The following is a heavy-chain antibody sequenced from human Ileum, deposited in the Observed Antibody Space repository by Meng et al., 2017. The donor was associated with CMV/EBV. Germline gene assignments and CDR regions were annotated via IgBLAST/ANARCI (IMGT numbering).Heavy chain of an antibody. D-gene: IGHD1-26*01. Sequence: QVQLVESGPGLVKPSETLSLTCTVSGGSVNNYSWSWIRQSAGKGLEWIGRFYSSDTYNYHPSLDSRVTMSLDTSKNQFSLNLRSVTAADTATYYCARGPGASTREGFDYWGLGTLVTVSS. CDR3: ARGPGASTREGFDY. V-gene: IGHV4-4*07. CDR2: FYSSDTY. J-gene: IGHJ4*02. CDR1: GGSVNNYS.